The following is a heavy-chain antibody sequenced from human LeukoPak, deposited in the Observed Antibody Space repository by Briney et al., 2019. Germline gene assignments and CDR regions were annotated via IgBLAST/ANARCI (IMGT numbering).Heavy chain of an antibody. CDR1: GYTFTKFW. V-gene: IGHV5-51*01. J-gene: IGHJ4*02. CDR3: VRGKGSGTYYGFDY. CDR2: IYPDDSDT. Sequence: NLGESLKISCETSGYTFTKFWVGWVRQPPGKGLEWLGMIYPDDSDTRYSPSFQGQVTMSVDKSISIVYLHWSSLKASDTAIYYCVRGKGSGTYYGFDYWGQGTVVSVVS. D-gene: IGHD3-10*01.